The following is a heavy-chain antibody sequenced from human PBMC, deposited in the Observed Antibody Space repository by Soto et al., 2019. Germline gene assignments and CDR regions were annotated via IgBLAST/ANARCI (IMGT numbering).Heavy chain of an antibody. CDR1: GFSLSNARMG. J-gene: IGHJ4*02. Sequence: SGPTLVNPTETLTLTCTVSGFSLSNARMGVSWIRQPPGKALEWLAHIFSNDEKSYSTSLKSRLTISKDTSKSQVVLTMTNMDPVDTATHYCARGGIAVAGTSSPAYGFDYWGQGTLVTVSS. D-gene: IGHD6-19*01. CDR3: ARGGIAVAGTSSPAYGFDY. CDR2: IFSNDEK. V-gene: IGHV2-26*01.